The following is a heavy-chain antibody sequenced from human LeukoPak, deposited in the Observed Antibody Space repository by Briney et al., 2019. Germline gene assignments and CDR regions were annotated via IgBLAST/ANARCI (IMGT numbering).Heavy chain of an antibody. CDR2: TYLDDDK. Sequence: ESGPTLVKPTQTLTLTCTFPGFSLSTSGVGVGWIRQPSVKALEWHVLTYLDDDKRYSPSLKSMHTITKDTSKNQVVPTMTNMDPVDTATYYCAHKIMTTVTNWFGPWGQGTLVTVSS. V-gene: IGHV2-5*02. CDR3: AHKIMTTVTNWFGP. CDR1: GFSLSTSGVG. J-gene: IGHJ5*02. D-gene: IGHD4-17*01.